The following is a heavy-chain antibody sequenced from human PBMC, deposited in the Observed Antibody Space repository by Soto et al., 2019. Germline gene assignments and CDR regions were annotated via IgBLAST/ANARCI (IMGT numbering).Heavy chain of an antibody. Sequence: ASVKVSCKASGYTFTSYAMHWVRQAPGQRLEWMGWINAGNGNTKYSQKFQGRVTITRDTSASTAYMELSSLRSEDTAVYYCAREGGSSSGYSSYYVMEVWGQGTTVTVSS. CDR1: GYTFTSYA. D-gene: IGHD6-13*01. V-gene: IGHV1-3*01. J-gene: IGHJ6*02. CDR2: INAGNGNT. CDR3: AREGGSSSGYSSYYVMEV.